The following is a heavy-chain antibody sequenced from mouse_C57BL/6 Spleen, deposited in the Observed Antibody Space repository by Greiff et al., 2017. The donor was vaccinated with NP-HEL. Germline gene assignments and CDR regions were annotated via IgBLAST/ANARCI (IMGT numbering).Heavy chain of an antibody. D-gene: IGHD1-1*01. CDR1: GYTFTSYW. J-gene: IGHJ1*03. CDR3: ARGTRSSYWYCDV. V-gene: IGHV1-52*01. CDR2: IDPSDSET. Sequence: QVQLQQPGAELVRPGSSVKLSCKASGYTFTSYWMHWVKQRPIQGLEWIGNIDPSDSETHYNQKFKGKATLTVDKSSSTAYMQLSSLTSEDSAVYYCARGTRSSYWYCDVWGTGTTVTVSS.